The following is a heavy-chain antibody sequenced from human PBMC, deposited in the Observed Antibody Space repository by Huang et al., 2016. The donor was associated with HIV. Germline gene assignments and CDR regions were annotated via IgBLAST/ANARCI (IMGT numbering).Heavy chain of an antibody. CDR1: GYSCTNYW. J-gene: IGHJ4*02. CDR3: ARETLVTNAFDY. Sequence: EVQLVQSGAEVKKPGESLKISCKVSGYSCTNYWIVWVRQMPGKGLEWMGIIYPADSDGRYSPSFQGQVTISVDKSIRTAYLQVSSLKASDTARYYCARETLVTNAFDYWGQGTLVTVSS. V-gene: IGHV5-51*03. CDR2: IYPADSDG. D-gene: IGHD2-21*02.